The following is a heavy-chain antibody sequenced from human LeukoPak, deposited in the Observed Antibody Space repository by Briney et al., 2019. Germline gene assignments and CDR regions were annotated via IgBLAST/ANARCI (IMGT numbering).Heavy chain of an antibody. CDR3: ARRGWDDSSGFHFDY. J-gene: IGHJ4*02. D-gene: IGHD3-22*01. CDR2: IYPGDSDT. V-gene: IGHV5-51*01. Sequence: GESLKIPCKGSGCSFTSYWIGWVRQMPGKGLEWMGIIYPGDSDTRYSPSFQGQVTISADESISTAYLQWSSLKASDTAMYYCARRGWDDSSGFHFDYWGQGTLVTVSS. CDR1: GCSFTSYW.